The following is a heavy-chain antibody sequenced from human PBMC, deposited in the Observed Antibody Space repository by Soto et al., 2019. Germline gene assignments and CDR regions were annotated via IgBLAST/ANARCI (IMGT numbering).Heavy chain of an antibody. J-gene: IGHJ4*02. CDR1: GFTFSSYA. CDR3: ARDLDY. Sequence: LRLSCAASGFTFSSYAMHWVRQAPGKGLEWVAVISYDGSNKYYADSVKGRFTISRDNSKNTLYLQMNSLRAEDTAVYYCARDLDYWGQGTLVTVSS. CDR2: ISYDGSNK. V-gene: IGHV3-30-3*01.